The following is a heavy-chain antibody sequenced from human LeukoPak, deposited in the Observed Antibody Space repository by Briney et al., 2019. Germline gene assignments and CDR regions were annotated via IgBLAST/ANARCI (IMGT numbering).Heavy chain of an antibody. CDR3: ARSRGYYYYYMDV. CDR1: GFTFSSYS. J-gene: IGHJ6*03. D-gene: IGHD3-10*01. V-gene: IGHV3-21*04. CDR2: ISSSSSYI. Sequence: PGGSLRLSCAASGFTFSSYSMNWVRQAPGKGLEWVSSISSSSSYIYYADSMKGRFTISRDNAKKSLYLQMNSLRAEDTAVYYCARSRGYYYYYMDVWGKGTTVTISS.